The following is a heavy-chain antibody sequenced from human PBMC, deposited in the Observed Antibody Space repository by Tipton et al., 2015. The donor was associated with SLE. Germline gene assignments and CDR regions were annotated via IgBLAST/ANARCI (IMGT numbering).Heavy chain of an antibody. V-gene: IGHV3-9*01. CDR1: GFTFDDYA. D-gene: IGHD3-22*01. Sequence: SLRLSCAASGFTFDDYAMHWVRQAPGKGLEWVSGISWNSGSIGYADSVKGRFTISRDNAKNSLYLQMNSLRAEDTALYYCAKAAGRWVVITHEGFDYWGQGTLVTVSS. CDR2: ISWNSGSI. J-gene: IGHJ4*02. CDR3: AKAAGRWVVITHEGFDY.